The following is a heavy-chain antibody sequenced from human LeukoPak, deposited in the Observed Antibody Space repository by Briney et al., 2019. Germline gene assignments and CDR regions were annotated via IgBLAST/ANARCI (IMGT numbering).Heavy chain of an antibody. CDR1: GYAFTGYY. D-gene: IGHD6-6*01. CDR2: INPNSGGT. V-gene: IGHV1-2*06. J-gene: IGHJ5*02. CDR3: ARARGSSFYNWFDP. Sequence: ASVKVSCKASGYAFTGYYMHWVRQAPGQGLEWMGRINPNSGGTNYAQKFQGRVTMTRDTSISTAYMELSRLRSDDTAVYYCARARGSSFYNWFDPWGQGTLVTVSS.